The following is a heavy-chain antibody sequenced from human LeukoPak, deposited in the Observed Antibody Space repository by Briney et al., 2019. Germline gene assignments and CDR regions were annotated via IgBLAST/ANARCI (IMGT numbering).Heavy chain of an antibody. Sequence: PSETLSLTCAVYGESFSGYYWSWIRQPPGKGLEWIGEINHSGSTNYNPSLKSRVTISVDTSKNQFSLKLSSVTAADTAVYYCARDLIRGRPMVVRKYYFDYWGQGTLVTVSS. CDR3: ARDLIRGRPMVVRKYYFDY. CDR1: GESFSGYY. J-gene: IGHJ4*02. D-gene: IGHD4-23*01. V-gene: IGHV4-34*01. CDR2: INHSGST.